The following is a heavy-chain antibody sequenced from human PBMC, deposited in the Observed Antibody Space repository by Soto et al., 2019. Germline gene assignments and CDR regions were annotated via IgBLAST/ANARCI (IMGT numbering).Heavy chain of an antibody. V-gene: IGHV1-46*01. Sequence: ASVKVSCKASGYTFTSYYMHWVRQAPGQGLEWMGIINPSGGSTSYAQKFQGRVTMTRDTSTSTVYMELSSLRSEDTAVYYCARDSNGVTIFGVVSHYFDYWGQGTLVTVSS. CDR2: INPSGGST. D-gene: IGHD3-3*01. CDR1: GYTFTSYY. CDR3: ARDSNGVTIFGVVSHYFDY. J-gene: IGHJ4*02.